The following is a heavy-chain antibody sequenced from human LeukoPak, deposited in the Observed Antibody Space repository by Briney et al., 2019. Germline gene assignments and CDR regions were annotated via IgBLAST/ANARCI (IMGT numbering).Heavy chain of an antibody. Sequence: ASVKVSCKVSGYTLTELSKHWVRQAPGKGLEWTGGFDPEDGETIYAQKFQGRVTMTEDTSTDTAYMELSSLRSEDTAVYYCATVRGMITFGGVIPYYFDYWGQGTLVTVSS. V-gene: IGHV1-24*01. CDR1: GYTLTELS. CDR2: FDPEDGET. J-gene: IGHJ4*02. D-gene: IGHD3-16*02. CDR3: ATVRGMITFGGVIPYYFDY.